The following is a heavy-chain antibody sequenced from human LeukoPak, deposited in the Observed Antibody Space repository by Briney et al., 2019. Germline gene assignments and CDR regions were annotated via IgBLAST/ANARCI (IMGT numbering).Heavy chain of an antibody. CDR2: INHSGST. CDR3: AREAATEPHYYYYMDV. J-gene: IGHJ6*03. Sequence: SEALSLTCAVYGGSFSNYYWSWIRQSPGKGLEWIGEINHSGSTYYNPSLKSRVTMSVDTSKNQFSLNLSSVTAADTAVYYCAREAATEPHYYYYMDVWGKGTTVTVSS. D-gene: IGHD1-14*01. CDR1: GGSFSNYY. V-gene: IGHV4-34*01.